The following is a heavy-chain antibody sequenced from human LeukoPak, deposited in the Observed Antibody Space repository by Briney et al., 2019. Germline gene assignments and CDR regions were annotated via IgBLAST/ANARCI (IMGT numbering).Heavy chain of an antibody. D-gene: IGHD3-22*01. CDR3: ARVEYYYDSSGYYSFDYFDY. Sequence: SETLSLTCTVSGGSISSSSYYWGWIRQPPGKGLERIGSIYYSGSTYYNPSLKSRVTISVDTSKNQFSLKLSSVTAADTAVYYCARVEYYYDSSGYYSFDYFDYWGQGTLVTVSS. CDR1: GGSISSSSYY. J-gene: IGHJ4*02. V-gene: IGHV4-39*01. CDR2: IYYSGST.